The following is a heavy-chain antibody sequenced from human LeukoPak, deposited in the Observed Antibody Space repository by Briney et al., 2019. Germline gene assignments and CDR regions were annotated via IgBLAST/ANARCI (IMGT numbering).Heavy chain of an antibody. CDR2: IGGSGGST. Sequence: GGSLRLSCAAPRFTFSIYAMSWVRQAPGKGLEWVSVIGGSGGSTHYADSGKGRFTISRDNSKKTLYLQMNSLRAEDTAVYYCAKDLGFSSSSIFDYWGQGTLVTVSS. D-gene: IGHD6-6*01. V-gene: IGHV3-23*01. CDR3: AKDLGFSSSSIFDY. CDR1: RFTFSIYA. J-gene: IGHJ4*02.